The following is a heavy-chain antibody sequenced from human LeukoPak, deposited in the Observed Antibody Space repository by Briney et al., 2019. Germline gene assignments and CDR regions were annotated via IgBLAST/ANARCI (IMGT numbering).Heavy chain of an antibody. V-gene: IGHV3-74*01. D-gene: IGHD5-18*01. CDR3: AREGYSYAAIYGMDV. CDR2: INSDGSST. J-gene: IGHJ6*02. CDR1: GFTFSSYW. Sequence: GGSLRLSCAASGFTFSSYWMHWVRQAPGKGLVWVSRINSDGSSTSYADSVKGRFTISRDNAKNTLYPQMNSLRAEDTAVYYCAREGYSYAAIYGMDVWGQGTTVTVSS.